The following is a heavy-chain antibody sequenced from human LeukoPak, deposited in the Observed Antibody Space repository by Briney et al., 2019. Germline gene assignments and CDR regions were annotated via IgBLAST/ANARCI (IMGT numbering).Heavy chain of an antibody. Sequence: GGSLRLSCAASGFIFSNYWTSWVRQAPGKGLEWVANIKQDGSEKYSVDSVKGRFTISRDNAENSIYLQMNSLRAEDTAVYYCARERRHYYDNSSFTDYWGQGTLVTVSS. CDR1: GFIFSNYW. V-gene: IGHV3-7*05. CDR2: IKQDGSEK. D-gene: IGHD3-22*01. J-gene: IGHJ4*02. CDR3: ARERRHYYDNSSFTDY.